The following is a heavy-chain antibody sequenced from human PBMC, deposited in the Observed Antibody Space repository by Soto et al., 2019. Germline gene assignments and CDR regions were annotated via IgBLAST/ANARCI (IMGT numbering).Heavy chain of an antibody. J-gene: IGHJ4*02. D-gene: IGHD5-12*01. Sequence: PGGSLRLSCAASGFTFSSYSMNWVRQAPGKGLEWVSSISSSSSYIYYADSVKGRFTISRDNAKNSLYLQMNSLRAEDTAVYYCARDGLRPTYYFDYWGQGTLVTVSS. CDR2: ISSSSSYI. CDR1: GFTFSSYS. V-gene: IGHV3-21*01. CDR3: ARDGLRPTYYFDY.